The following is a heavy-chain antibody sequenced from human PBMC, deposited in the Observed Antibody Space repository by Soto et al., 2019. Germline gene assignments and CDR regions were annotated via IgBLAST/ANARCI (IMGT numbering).Heavy chain of an antibody. CDR2: VHPGDSDT. Sequence: PGESLKISCKGSGYLFTNYWHGRVRQMYGKGLEWMGIVHPGDSDTRYSPSFQGQVTISADKSISTAYLQWSSLKASDTAMDYCARFFDCCYDCFCLGYHYMDGWGKWSTVAVSS. CDR1: GYLFTNYW. D-gene: IGHD2-2*01. CDR3: ARFFDCCYDCFCLGYHYMDG. J-gene: IGHJ6*03. V-gene: IGHV5-51*01.